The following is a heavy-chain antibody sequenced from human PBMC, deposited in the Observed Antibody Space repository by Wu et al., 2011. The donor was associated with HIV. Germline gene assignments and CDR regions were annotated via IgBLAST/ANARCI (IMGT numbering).Heavy chain of an antibody. V-gene: IGHV1-69*06. D-gene: IGHD6-19*01. CDR1: GGTFSNYG. CDR2: IIPIFGTA. Sequence: QVQLVQSGAELRKPGSWVKVSCKASGGTFSNYGVSWVRQAPGQGLEWMGGIIPIFGTAIYAQKFQGRLTITADKSTNTANMELSSLRSEDTAVYYCARDPTIAVAGTKSFWGQGTLVSVSS. J-gene: IGHJ4*02. CDR3: ARDPTIAVAGTKSF.